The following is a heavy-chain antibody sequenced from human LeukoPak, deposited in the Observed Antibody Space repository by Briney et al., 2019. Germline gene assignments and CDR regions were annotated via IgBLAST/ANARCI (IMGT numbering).Heavy chain of an antibody. J-gene: IGHJ4*02. D-gene: IGHD2-2*01. Sequence: ASVKVSCKASGYTFTGYYMHWVRQAPGQGLEWMGWINPNSGGTNYAQKFQGRVTMTRDTSISTAYMELSRLRSDDTTVYYCARVGLGYCSSTSCYDYWGQGTLVTVSS. CDR1: GYTFTGYY. V-gene: IGHV1-2*02. CDR3: ARVGLGYCSSTSCYDY. CDR2: INPNSGGT.